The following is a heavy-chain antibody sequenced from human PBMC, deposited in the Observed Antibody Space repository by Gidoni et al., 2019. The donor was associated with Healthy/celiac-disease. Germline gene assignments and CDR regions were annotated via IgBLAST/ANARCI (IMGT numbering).Heavy chain of an antibody. CDR1: GGSISSSSYY. J-gene: IGHJ6*02. V-gene: IGHV4-39*01. Sequence: QLQLQESGPGLVKPSETLSLTCTVSGGSISSSSYYWGWIRQPPGKGLEWIGSIYYSGSTYYNPSLKSRVTISVDTSKNQFSLKLSSATAADTAVYYCARQGLWFGFGGMDVWGQGTTVTVSS. CDR2: IYYSGST. CDR3: ARQGLWFGFGGMDV. D-gene: IGHD3-10*01.